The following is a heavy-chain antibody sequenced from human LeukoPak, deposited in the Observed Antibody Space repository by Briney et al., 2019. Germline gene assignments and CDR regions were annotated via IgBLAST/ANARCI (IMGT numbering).Heavy chain of an antibody. Sequence: SVKVSCKASGGTFSSYAISWVRQAPGQGLEWMGGIIPIFGTANYAQKFQGRVTITADESTTTAYMELSSLRSNDTAIYYCGLSGNYYYYYMDVWGKGTTVTIPS. CDR2: IIPIFGTA. J-gene: IGHJ6*03. CDR3: GLSGNYYYYYMDV. CDR1: GGTFSSYA. V-gene: IGHV1-69*13. D-gene: IGHD6-25*01.